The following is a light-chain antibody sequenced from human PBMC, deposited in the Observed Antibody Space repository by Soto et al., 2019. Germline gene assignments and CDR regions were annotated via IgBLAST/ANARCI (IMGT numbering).Light chain of an antibody. CDR1: SSDLGCYNY. CDR2: EVS. V-gene: IGLV2-14*01. J-gene: IGLJ1*01. CDR3: SSYTSSSTNV. Sequence: QSALTQPASVSVSPGQSITISCTGTSSDLGCYNYVSWYQQHPGKAPKLMIYEVSNRPSGVSKRFSGSKSGNTASLTISGLQAEDEAYYYCSSYTSSSTNVFGTGTKLTVL.